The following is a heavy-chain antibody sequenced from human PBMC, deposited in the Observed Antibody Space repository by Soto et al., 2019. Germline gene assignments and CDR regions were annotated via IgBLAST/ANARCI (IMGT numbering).Heavy chain of an antibody. CDR2: IYYSGST. J-gene: IGHJ4*02. V-gene: IGHV4-39*07. CDR1: GGSISSSSYY. CDR3: ARSFGDFPLIYYFDY. D-gene: IGHD3-10*01. Sequence: PSETLSLTCTVSGGSISSSSYYWGWIRQPPGKGLEWIGSIYYSGSTYYNPSLKSRVTISVDTSKNQFSLKLSSVTAADTAVYYCARSFGDFPLIYYFDYWGQGTLVTVSS.